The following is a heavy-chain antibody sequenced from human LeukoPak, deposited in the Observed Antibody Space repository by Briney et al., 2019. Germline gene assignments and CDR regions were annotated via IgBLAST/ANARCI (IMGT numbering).Heavy chain of an antibody. CDR1: GGTFSSYA. Sequence: ASVKVSCKASGGTFSSYAISWVRQAPGQGLEWMGGIISIFGTANYAQKFQGRVTITADKSTSTAYMELSSLRSEDTAVYYCARGRYSSSSVVSFLDRPYYYYYMDVWGKGTTVTVSS. V-gene: IGHV1-69*06. CDR2: IISIFGTA. J-gene: IGHJ6*03. D-gene: IGHD6-6*01. CDR3: ARGRYSSSSVVSFLDRPYYYYYMDV.